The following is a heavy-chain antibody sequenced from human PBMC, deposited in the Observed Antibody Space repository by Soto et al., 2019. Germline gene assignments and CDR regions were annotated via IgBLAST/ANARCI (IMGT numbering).Heavy chain of an antibody. CDR3: VKDRMEENPVWDPFEI. CDR2: LGGADEP. J-gene: IGHJ3*02. V-gene: IGHV3-23*01. Sequence: GGSLRLSCATSGFNFTIYAMSWVSQAPGKGLGWVSSLGGADEPYYAVSVKGRFTIYRDDSKNMVFLQLASLRVEDTAMYSCVKDRMEENPVWDPFEIRGQETMVSVS. CDR1: GFNFTIYA. D-gene: IGHD2-21*01.